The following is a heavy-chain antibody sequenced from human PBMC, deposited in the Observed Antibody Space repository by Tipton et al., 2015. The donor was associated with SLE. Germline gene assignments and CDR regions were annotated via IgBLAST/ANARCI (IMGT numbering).Heavy chain of an antibody. J-gene: IGHJ3*02. CDR3: ARERGDAFDI. D-gene: IGHD3-10*01. V-gene: IGHV4-59*11. CDR1: GGSISSHY. CDR2: IYYSGSI. Sequence: GLVKPSETLSLTCTVSGGSISSHYRSWIRQPPGKGLEWIGYIYYSGSISYNPSLKSRVTISVDTSKNQFSLKLSSVTAADTAVYYCARERGDAFDIWGQGTMVTVSS.